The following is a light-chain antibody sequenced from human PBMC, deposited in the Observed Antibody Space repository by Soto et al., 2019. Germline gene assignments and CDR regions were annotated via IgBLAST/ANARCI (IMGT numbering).Light chain of an antibody. J-gene: IGKJ1*01. CDR3: QQYYNSPRT. CDR1: QSVLYKCNNKSY. CDR2: WAS. V-gene: IGKV4-1*01. Sequence: DLVMAQSPDSLAACLGERATINCRSGQSVLYKCNNKSYLAWYQQKPGQPPKLLIYWASTRESGVPDRISGSGSGTDFTLTISSLQAEDVAVYFCQQYYNSPRTFGQGTKVDIK.